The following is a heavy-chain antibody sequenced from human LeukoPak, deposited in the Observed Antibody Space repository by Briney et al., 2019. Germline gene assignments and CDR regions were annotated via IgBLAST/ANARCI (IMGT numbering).Heavy chain of an antibody. J-gene: IGHJ5*02. V-gene: IGHV4-39*01. Sequence: PSETLSLTRTVSGGSISSSSYYWGWIRQPPGKGLEWIGSIYYSGSTYYNPSLKSRVTISVDTSKNQFSLKLSSVTAADTAVYYCATLLNIIAVAGTGWTQNWFDPWGQGTLVTVSS. D-gene: IGHD6-19*01. CDR3: ATLLNIIAVAGTGWTQNWFDP. CDR1: GGSISSSSYY. CDR2: IYYSGST.